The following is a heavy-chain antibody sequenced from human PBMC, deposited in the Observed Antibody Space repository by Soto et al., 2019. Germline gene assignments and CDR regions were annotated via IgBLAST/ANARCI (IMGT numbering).Heavy chain of an antibody. V-gene: IGHV1-46*01. Sequence: QVQLVQSGAEVKKPGASVKVSCKASGYTFTSYYMHWVRQAPGQGLEWMGIINPSGGSTNYAQKFQGRFTMTRDTSTSTVYMDLSSLRSEDTAVYYCARHLVAGDYWGQGTVVTVSS. CDR3: ARHLVAGDY. CDR2: INPSGGST. J-gene: IGHJ4*02. D-gene: IGHD2-2*01. CDR1: GYTFTSYY.